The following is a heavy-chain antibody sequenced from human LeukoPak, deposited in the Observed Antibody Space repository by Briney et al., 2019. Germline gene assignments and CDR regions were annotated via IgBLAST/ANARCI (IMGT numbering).Heavy chain of an antibody. D-gene: IGHD1-26*01. Sequence: GGSLRLSCAASGFTFNNYWMHWVRQAPGKGLVWVSRINTDGSITTYADSVEGRFSGSRDNAKNTLYLQMNSLRVEDTAVYYCARIYSGSYSDYWGQGTLVTVSS. CDR3: ARIYSGSYSDY. CDR1: GFTFNNYW. V-gene: IGHV3-74*03. J-gene: IGHJ4*02. CDR2: INTDGSIT.